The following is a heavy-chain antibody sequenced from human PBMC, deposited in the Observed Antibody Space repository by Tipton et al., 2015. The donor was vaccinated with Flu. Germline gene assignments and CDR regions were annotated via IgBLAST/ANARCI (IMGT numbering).Heavy chain of an antibody. CDR3: ARAGAVAGPGVFDY. J-gene: IGHJ4*02. V-gene: IGHV4-39*07. CDR1: GGSISSSSYY. D-gene: IGHD6-19*01. CDR2: IYHSGST. Sequence: TLSLTCTVSGGSISSSSYYWGWIRQPPGKGLEWIGSIYHSGSTYYNPSLKSRVTISVDTSKNQFSLKLSSVTAADTAVYYCARAGAVAGPGVFDYWGQGTLVTVSS.